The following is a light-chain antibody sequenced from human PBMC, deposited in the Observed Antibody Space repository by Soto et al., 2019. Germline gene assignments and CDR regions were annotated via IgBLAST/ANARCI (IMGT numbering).Light chain of an antibody. CDR2: RAS. CDR3: QQYGSSPWT. J-gene: IGKJ1*01. CDR1: QSVNSN. Sequence: EIVMTQSPATLSVSPGERATLSCRASQSVNSNLAWYQQKPGQAPRLLIYRASTRATGIPDRFSGSGSATDFTLIISRLEPEDFAVYYCQQYGSSPWTFGQGTKVDIK. V-gene: IGKV3-20*01.